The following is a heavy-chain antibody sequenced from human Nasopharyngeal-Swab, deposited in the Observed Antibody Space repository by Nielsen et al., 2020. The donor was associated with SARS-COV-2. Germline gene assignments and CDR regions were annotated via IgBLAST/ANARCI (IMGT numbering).Heavy chain of an antibody. Sequence: SETLSLTCTVSGGSVSSGSYYWSWIRQHPGKGLEWIGYIYYSGSTYYNPSLKSRVTISVDTSKNQFSLKLSSVTAADTAVYYCALEGYSSSWYGYFQHWGQGTLVTVSS. CDR2: IYYSGST. CDR3: ALEGYSSSWYGYFQH. CDR1: GGSVSSGSYY. J-gene: IGHJ1*01. D-gene: IGHD6-13*01. V-gene: IGHV4-31*03.